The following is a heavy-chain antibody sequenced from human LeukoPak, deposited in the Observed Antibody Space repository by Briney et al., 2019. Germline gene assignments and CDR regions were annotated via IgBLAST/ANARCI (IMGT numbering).Heavy chain of an antibody. D-gene: IGHD1-7*01. CDR2: TYYGSKWFN. V-gene: IGHV6-1*01. J-gene: IGHJ3*02. Sequence: SQTLSLTCDISGDSVSSSGVAWNWIRQPPSRGLEWLGRTYYGSKWFNEYSVSVRGRITINPDASNNHFSLQLNSMTPEDTAMYYCARGRNSAFDIWSQGTMVTVSS. CDR3: ARGRNSAFDI. CDR1: GDSVSSSGVA.